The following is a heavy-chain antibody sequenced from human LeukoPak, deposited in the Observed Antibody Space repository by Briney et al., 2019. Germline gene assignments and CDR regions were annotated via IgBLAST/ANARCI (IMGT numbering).Heavy chain of an antibody. D-gene: IGHD5-24*01. Sequence: PGGSLRLSCAASGFTVSSYYMSWVRQAPGKGLEWVSIFYIGGSTYYADSVKGRFTISRDNSKNTLYLQMKSLRAEDTAVYFCARSRDGYNFDDWGQGTLATVSS. CDR3: ARSRDGYNFDD. J-gene: IGHJ5*02. V-gene: IGHV3-53*01. CDR2: FYIGGST. CDR1: GFTVSSYY.